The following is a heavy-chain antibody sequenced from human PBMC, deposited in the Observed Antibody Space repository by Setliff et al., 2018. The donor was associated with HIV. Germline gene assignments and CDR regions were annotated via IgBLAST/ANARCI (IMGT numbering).Heavy chain of an antibody. CDR1: GFSFSNYA. Sequence: GGSLRLSCAVAGFSFSNYAMTWVRQAPGKGLEWVALISHDGNNKYYADSVKGRFTISRDNSKNTLYLQMNSLRAEDTAVYYCAKDPRAAVATICDYWGQGTLVTVSS. J-gene: IGHJ4*02. CDR3: AKDPRAAVATICDY. V-gene: IGHV3-30*18. CDR2: ISHDGNNK. D-gene: IGHD5-12*01.